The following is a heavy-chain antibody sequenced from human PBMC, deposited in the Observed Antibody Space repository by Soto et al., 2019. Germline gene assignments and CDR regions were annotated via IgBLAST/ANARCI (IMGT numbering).Heavy chain of an antibody. Sequence: SVKVSCKASGGTFSSYAISWVRRAPGQGLEWMGGIIPIFGTANYAQKFQGRVTITADESTSTAYMELSSLRSEDTAVYYCARESIAAAGTFDYWGQGTLVTVSS. CDR2: IIPIFGTA. CDR1: GGTFSSYA. CDR3: ARESIAAAGTFDY. V-gene: IGHV1-69*13. J-gene: IGHJ4*02. D-gene: IGHD6-13*01.